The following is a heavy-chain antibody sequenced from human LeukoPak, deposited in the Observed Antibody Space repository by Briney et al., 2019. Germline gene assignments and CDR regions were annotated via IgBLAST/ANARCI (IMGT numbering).Heavy chain of an antibody. CDR3: VRSPSTLTTLGDYYFGMDV. V-gene: IGHV5-51*01. CDR1: GYRFTSYW. Sequence: GESLKISCTGPGYRFTSYWIGWVRQMPGKGLECMGFIYPGDSDTRYSPSFQGQVTISVDKSISTAYLQWSSLEASDTAMYYCVRSPSTLTTLGDYYFGMDVWGQGTTVTVSS. D-gene: IGHD4-17*01. CDR2: IYPGDSDT. J-gene: IGHJ6*02.